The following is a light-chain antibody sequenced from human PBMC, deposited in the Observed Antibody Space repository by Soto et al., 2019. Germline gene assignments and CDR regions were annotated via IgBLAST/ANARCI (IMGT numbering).Light chain of an antibody. V-gene: IGKV3-15*01. CDR1: QSLGNN. CDR3: QQYGDWPLT. CDR2: ATS. Sequence: EIVVTQSPATLSVSPGERATLSCRASQSLGNNFAWYQQKPGQAPRLLIFATSTRATGVPARFSDSGSGTEFTLTISSLQSEDFAVYYCQQYGDWPLTFGGGTKVEIK. J-gene: IGKJ4*01.